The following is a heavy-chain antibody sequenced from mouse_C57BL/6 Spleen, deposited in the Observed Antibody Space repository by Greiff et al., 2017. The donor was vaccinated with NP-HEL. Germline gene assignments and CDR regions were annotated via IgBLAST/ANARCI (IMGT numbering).Heavy chain of an antibody. V-gene: IGHV7-3*01. CDR3: ARDYGTPFDY. CDR2: IRNKANGYTT. CDR1: GFTFTDYY. Sequence: EVHLVESGGGLVQPGGSLSLSCAASGFTFTDYYMSWVRQPPGKALEWLGFIRNKANGYTTEYSASVKGRFTISRDNSQSILYLQMNALRAEDSATYYCARDYGTPFDYWGQGTTLTVSS. D-gene: IGHD2-1*01. J-gene: IGHJ2*01.